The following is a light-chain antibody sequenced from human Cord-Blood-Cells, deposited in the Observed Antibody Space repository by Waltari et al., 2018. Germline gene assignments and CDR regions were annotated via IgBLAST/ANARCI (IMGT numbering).Light chain of an antibody. V-gene: IGKV1-39*01. CDR3: QQSYSTPLT. CDR1: QSMSSY. CDR2: AAS. Sequence: TQSPSSLSASVGDRVTITCRASQSMSSYLNWYQQKPGKAPKLLIYAASSLQSGVPSRFSGSGSGTDFTLTISSLQPEDFATYYCQQSYSTPLTFGGGTKVEIK. J-gene: IGKJ4*01.